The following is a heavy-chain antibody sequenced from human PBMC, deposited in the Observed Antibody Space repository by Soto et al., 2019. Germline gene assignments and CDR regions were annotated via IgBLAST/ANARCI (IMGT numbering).Heavy chain of an antibody. CDR3: ARYGGSNLYYFDS. J-gene: IGHJ4*02. CDR2: IYYSGST. CDR1: GGSISSYY. V-gene: IGHV4-59*01. D-gene: IGHD6-13*01. Sequence: SETLSLTCTVSGGSISSYYWSWIRQPPGKGLEWIGYIYYSGSTNYNPSLKSRVTISVDTSKNQFSLKLSSVTAADTAVYSCARYGGSNLYYFDSWGQGTQVTVSS.